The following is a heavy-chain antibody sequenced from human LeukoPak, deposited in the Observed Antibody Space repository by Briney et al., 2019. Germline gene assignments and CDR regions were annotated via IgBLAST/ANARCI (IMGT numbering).Heavy chain of an antibody. V-gene: IGHV3-66*01. CDR2: IYSGGTT. CDR3: ARDLGTGSLYYYYGLDV. CDR1: GFTVTSNY. J-gene: IGHJ6*02. D-gene: IGHD3/OR15-3a*01. Sequence: GGSLRLSCAASGFTVTSNYMSWVRQAPGKGLEWVSVIYSGGTTFYSDSVEGRFTISRDNSKNTLYLQMSSLRAEDTAVYYCARDLGTGSLYYYYGLDVWGQGTTVTVSS.